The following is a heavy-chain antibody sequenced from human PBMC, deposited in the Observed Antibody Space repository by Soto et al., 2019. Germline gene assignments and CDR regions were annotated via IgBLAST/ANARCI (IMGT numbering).Heavy chain of an antibody. J-gene: IGHJ6*02. D-gene: IGHD6-13*01. CDR3: ASIIAAAGIIRYYYYYGMDV. Sequence: PGGSLRLSCAASGFTFSSYGMPWVRQAPGKGLEWVAVISYDGSNKYYADSVKGRSTISRDNSKNTLYLQMNSLRAEDTAVYYCASIIAAAGIIRYYYYYGMDVWGQGTTVTVSS. CDR2: ISYDGSNK. CDR1: GFTFSSYG. V-gene: IGHV3-30*03.